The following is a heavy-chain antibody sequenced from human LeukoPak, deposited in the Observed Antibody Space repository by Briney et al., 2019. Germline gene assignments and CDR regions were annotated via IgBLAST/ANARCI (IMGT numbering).Heavy chain of an antibody. CDR1: GGSISSSSYY. J-gene: IGHJ4*02. Sequence: SETLSLTCTVSGGSISSSSYYWGWIRQPPGKGLEWIGSIYYSGSTYYNPSLKSRVTTSVATSKNQFSLKLSSVTAADTAVYYCARDASGYYYFDYWGQGTLVTVSS. CDR3: ARDASGYYYFDY. D-gene: IGHD3-22*01. CDR2: IYYSGST. V-gene: IGHV4-39*02.